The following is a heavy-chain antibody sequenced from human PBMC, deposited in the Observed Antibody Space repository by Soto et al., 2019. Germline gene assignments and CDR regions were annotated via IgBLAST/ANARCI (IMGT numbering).Heavy chain of an antibody. V-gene: IGHV1-18*04. D-gene: IGHD3-22*01. CDR3: ARDRLRGYDSSGFYS. CDR1: GYSFSHYG. J-gene: IGHJ4*02. CDR2: INPYNGNR. Sequence: QVQLVQSGAELRKPGASVKVSCQTFGYSFSHYGVNWVRQAPGQGLEWMGWINPYNGNRNYAPKLEDRVIMNAATSTSTVYLELRSLKSDDTAIYYCARDRLRGYDSSGFYSWGQGTLVTVSS.